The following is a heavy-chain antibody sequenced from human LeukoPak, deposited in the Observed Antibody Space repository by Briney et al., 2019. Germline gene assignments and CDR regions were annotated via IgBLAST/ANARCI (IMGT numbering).Heavy chain of an antibody. Sequence: KPSETLSLTCTVSGDPINRYLWTWIRQPAGRGLEWIGRIYDSGTTNYRPSLKSRVSMSVETPKNQFSLRLSSVTAADTAVYYCARQSDSGGYFEYWGQGIRVTVSS. CDR2: IYDSGTT. D-gene: IGHD2-15*01. CDR3: ARQSDSGGYFEY. J-gene: IGHJ4*01. V-gene: IGHV4-4*07. CDR1: GDPINRYL.